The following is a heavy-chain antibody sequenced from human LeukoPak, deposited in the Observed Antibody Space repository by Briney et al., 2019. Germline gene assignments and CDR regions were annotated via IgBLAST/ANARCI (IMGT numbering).Heavy chain of an antibody. CDR3: AKGGITMIVVVITQTTYYFDY. D-gene: IGHD3-22*01. CDR2: ISGSGGST. Sequence: TGGSLRHSCAASGFTFSSYAMSWVRQAPGKGLEWVSAISGSGGSTYYADSVKGRFTISRDNSKNTLYLQTNSLRAEDTAVYYCAKGGITMIVVVITQTTYYFDYWGQGTLVTVSS. J-gene: IGHJ4*02. V-gene: IGHV3-23*01. CDR1: GFTFSSYA.